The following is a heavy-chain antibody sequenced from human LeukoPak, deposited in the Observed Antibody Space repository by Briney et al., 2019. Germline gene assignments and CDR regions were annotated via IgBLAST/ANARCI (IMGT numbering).Heavy chain of an antibody. D-gene: IGHD4-17*01. J-gene: IGHJ6*02. CDR3: AKDLRTTVTDYYYYGMDV. Sequence: GGSLRLSCAASGFTFSSYGMHWVRQAPGKGLEWVAVISYDGSNKYYADSVKGRFTISRDNSKNTLYLQMNSLRAEDTAVYYCAKDLRTTVTDYYYYGMDVWGQGTTVTASS. V-gene: IGHV3-30*18. CDR2: ISYDGSNK. CDR1: GFTFSSYG.